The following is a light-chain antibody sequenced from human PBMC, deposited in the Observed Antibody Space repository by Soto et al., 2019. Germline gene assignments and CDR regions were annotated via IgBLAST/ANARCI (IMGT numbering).Light chain of an antibody. V-gene: IGKV3-11*01. Sequence: EIVLTQSPATRSLSPGERATLSCRARQSVSRSLAWYQQKPGQAPRPLIYDASNRATGIPARFSGSWYGTDLTLTSSSLGAEDFAVYYCQQRSNWPPTFGGGTKVDIK. CDR1: QSVSRS. CDR3: QQRSNWPPT. J-gene: IGKJ4*01. CDR2: DAS.